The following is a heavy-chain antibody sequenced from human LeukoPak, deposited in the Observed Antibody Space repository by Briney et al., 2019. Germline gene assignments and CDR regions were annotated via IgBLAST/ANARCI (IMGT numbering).Heavy chain of an antibody. CDR1: GGSFSGYY. Sequence: SETLSLTCAVYGGSFSGYYWSWIRQPPGKGLEWIGEINHSGSTNYNPSLKSRVTISVDTSKNQFSLKLSSVTAADTAVYYCARGRQLLTYIDYWGQGTLVTVSS. CDR3: ARGRQLLTYIDY. D-gene: IGHD3-16*01. J-gene: IGHJ4*02. CDR2: INHSGST. V-gene: IGHV4-34*01.